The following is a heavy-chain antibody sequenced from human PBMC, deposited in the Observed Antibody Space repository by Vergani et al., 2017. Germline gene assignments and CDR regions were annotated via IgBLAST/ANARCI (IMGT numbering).Heavy chain of an antibody. Sequence: QVQLVQSGAEVKKPGASVKVSCKASGYTFTSYYMHWVRQAPGQGLEWMAIINPIGGGTSYAQKFQGRVTMTRDTSTNTVYMEVSSLRSDDTAVYYCARDVGSGSYLFDYWGQGTLVTVSS. CDR3: ARDVGSGSYLFDY. CDR1: GYTFTSYY. J-gene: IGHJ4*02. D-gene: IGHD1-26*01. V-gene: IGHV1-46*01. CDR2: INPIGGGT.